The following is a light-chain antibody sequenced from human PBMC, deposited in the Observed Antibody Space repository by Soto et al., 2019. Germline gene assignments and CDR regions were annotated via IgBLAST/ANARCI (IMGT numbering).Light chain of an antibody. CDR3: SSYSGSSTLVL. J-gene: IGLJ2*01. CDR1: SSDVGAYNL. CDR2: DVS. V-gene: IGLV2-14*03. Sequence: QSALTQPASVSGSPGQSIAISCTGTSSDVGAYNLVSWYQQHPGKAPKLLMYDVSNRPSGVSNRFSGSKSGNTASLTISGLQAEDEADYYCSSYSGSSTLVLFGGGTKVTVL.